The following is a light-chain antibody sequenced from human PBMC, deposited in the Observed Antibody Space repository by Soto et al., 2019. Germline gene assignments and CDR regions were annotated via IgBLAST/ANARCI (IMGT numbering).Light chain of an antibody. Sequence: EIVMTQSPATLSVSPGERATLSCRASQSVSSNLAWYQQKPGQAPRLLIYGTSPRDTGIPARFSGSGSGKELTLTISSLQSEDFAGYYCQQYNNWPPLTFGGGTKVEIK. CDR1: QSVSSN. CDR2: GTS. CDR3: QQYNNWPPLT. J-gene: IGKJ4*01. V-gene: IGKV3-15*01.